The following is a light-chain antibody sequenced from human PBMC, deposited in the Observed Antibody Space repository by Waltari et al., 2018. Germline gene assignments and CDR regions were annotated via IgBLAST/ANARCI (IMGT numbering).Light chain of an antibody. J-gene: IGLJ2*01. CDR1: SNDVRGYNS. CDR2: DVS. Sequence: QSALTQPAPVSGSPGQSVPIFCAGTSNDVRGYNSFSWYQEYPGQAPRVIIYDVSDRPSGVSDRFSGSKSGNTASLTISGLQAEDEADYYCSSQSSNDVVLFGGGTKLTVL. V-gene: IGLV2-14*01. CDR3: SSQSSNDVVL.